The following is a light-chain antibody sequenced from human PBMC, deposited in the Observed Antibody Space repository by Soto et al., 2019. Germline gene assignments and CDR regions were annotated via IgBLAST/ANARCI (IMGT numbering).Light chain of an antibody. CDR2: DVS. CDR3: SSYTSSSIPYV. V-gene: IGLV2-14*01. CDR1: SSDVGGYNY. J-gene: IGLJ1*01. Sequence: QSVLTQPASVSGSPGQSITISCTGTSSDVGGYNYVSWYQQHPGKAPKLMTYDVSNRPSGVSNRFSGSKSGNTASLTISGLQAEDEADYYCSSYTSSSIPYVFGTGTKVTVL.